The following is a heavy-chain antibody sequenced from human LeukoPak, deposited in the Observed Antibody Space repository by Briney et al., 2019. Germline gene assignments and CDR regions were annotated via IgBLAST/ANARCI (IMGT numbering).Heavy chain of an antibody. D-gene: IGHD2-8*01. V-gene: IGHV1-2*02. CDR3: ARVLDIVLMVYATDY. CDR1: GYTFTGYY. J-gene: IGHJ4*02. Sequence: ASVKVSCKASGYTFTGYYMHWVRQAPGQGLEWMGWINPNSGGTNYAQKFQGRVTMTRDTSISTAYMELSRLRSDDTAVYYCARVLDIVLMVYATDYWGQGTLVTVSS. CDR2: INPNSGGT.